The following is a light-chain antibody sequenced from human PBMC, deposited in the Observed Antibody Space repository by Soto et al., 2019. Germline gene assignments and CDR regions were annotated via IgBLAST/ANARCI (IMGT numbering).Light chain of an antibody. J-gene: IGKJ1*01. V-gene: IGKV3-20*01. CDR1: QSVGDNL. Sequence: EIVLTQSPGTLSLSPGERATLSCRASQSVGDNLLAWYHQSPGQAPRLLIYGASSRATGIPDRFSGSGSGTDFTLTIDRLEPEDFALYFCHHYGSAPWTFGQGTEVETK. CDR2: GAS. CDR3: HHYGSAPWT.